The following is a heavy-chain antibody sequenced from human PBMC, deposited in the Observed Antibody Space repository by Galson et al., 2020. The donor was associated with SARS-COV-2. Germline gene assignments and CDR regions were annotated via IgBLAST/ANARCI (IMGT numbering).Heavy chain of an antibody. CDR1: GYTFTGYY. Sequence: ASVKVSCKASGYTFTGYYMHWVRQAPGQGLEWMGRINPNSGGTNYAQKFQGRVTMTRDPSISTAYMELSRLRSDDTAVYYCARFGGTFGGVIAHYYYYYMDVWGKGTTVTISS. CDR3: ARFGGTFGGVIAHYYYYYMDV. CDR2: INPNSGGT. J-gene: IGHJ6*03. V-gene: IGHV1-2*06. D-gene: IGHD3-16*02.